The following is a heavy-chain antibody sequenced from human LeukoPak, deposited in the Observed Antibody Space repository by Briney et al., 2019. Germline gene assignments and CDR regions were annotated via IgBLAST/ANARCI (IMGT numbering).Heavy chain of an antibody. J-gene: IGHJ3*02. CDR3: ARRISGSSGWIVPPREAFDI. CDR1: GGSISSSSYY. D-gene: IGHD6-19*01. V-gene: IGHV4-39*01. CDR2: IYYSGST. Sequence: PSETLSLTCTVSGGSISSSSYYWGWIRQPPGKGLEWIGSIYYSGSTYYNPSLKSRVTISVDTSKNQFSLKLSSVTAADTAVYYCARRISGSSGWIVPPREAFDIWGQGTMVTVSS.